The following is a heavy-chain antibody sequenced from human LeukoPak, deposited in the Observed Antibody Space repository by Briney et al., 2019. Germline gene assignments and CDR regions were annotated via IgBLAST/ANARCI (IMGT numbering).Heavy chain of an antibody. V-gene: IGHV3-53*01. D-gene: IGHD4-17*01. Sequence: GGSLRLSCAASRFIVSSNYMNWVRQAPGQGLEWVSVIYSSDSTYYADSVKGRFTISRDNSKNTLFLQMNSLRAEDTAVYYCARHRSDSGDYDAFDIWGQGTMVTVSS. CDR1: RFIVSSNY. J-gene: IGHJ3*02. CDR3: ARHRSDSGDYDAFDI. CDR2: IYSSDST.